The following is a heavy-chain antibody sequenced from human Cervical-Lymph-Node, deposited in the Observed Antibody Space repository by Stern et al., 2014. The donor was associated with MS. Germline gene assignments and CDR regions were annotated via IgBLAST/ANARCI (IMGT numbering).Heavy chain of an antibody. J-gene: IGHJ6*02. Sequence: EMQLVESGGDLVQPGGSLRLSCAASGFTFNKYAMNWVRQAPGKGLEWVSTISGSGGSIYYADSFKGRFTISRDNSENTLYLQMHSLRAEDTAIYYCAKQYFDSSGYSYYYGMDVWGQGTTVTVSS. V-gene: IGHV3-23*04. D-gene: IGHD3-22*01. CDR2: ISGSGGSI. CDR1: GFTFNKYA. CDR3: AKQYFDSSGYSYYYGMDV.